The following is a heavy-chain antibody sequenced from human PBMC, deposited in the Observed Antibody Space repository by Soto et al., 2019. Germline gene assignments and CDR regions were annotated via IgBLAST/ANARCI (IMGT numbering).Heavy chain of an antibody. D-gene: IGHD2-15*01. Sequence: GASVKVSCKASGYTFTSYAMHWVRQAPGQRLEWMGWINAGNGNTKYSQKFQGRVTITRDTSASTAYMELSSLRSEDTAVYYCARDGGNLPYYYYGMDVWGQGTTVTVSS. CDR3: ARDGGNLPYYYYGMDV. CDR2: INAGNGNT. CDR1: GYTFTSYA. V-gene: IGHV1-3*01. J-gene: IGHJ6*02.